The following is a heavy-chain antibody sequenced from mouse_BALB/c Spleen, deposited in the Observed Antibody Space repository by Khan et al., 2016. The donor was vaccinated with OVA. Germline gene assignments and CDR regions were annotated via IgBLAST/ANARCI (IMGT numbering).Heavy chain of an antibody. Sequence: EVQLQESGPGLVKPSQSLSLTCTVTGYSITSDYAWNWIRQFPGNKLEWMGYISYSGSTSYNPSLKSRISITRDTSKNQFFLHLNSVTPEDTATYYCARLGPGFTYWGQGTLVTVSA. CDR1: GYSITSDYA. J-gene: IGHJ3*01. CDR2: ISYSGST. CDR3: ARLGPGFTY. D-gene: IGHD4-1*01. V-gene: IGHV3-2*02.